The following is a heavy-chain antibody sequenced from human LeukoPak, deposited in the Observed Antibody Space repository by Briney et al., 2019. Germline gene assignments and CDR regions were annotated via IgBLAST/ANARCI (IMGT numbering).Heavy chain of an antibody. Sequence: GGSLRLSCAASGFTFSSYSMNWVRQAPGKGLEWVSYISSSSSTIYYADSVKGRFTISRDNAKNSLYLQMNSLRAEDTAVYYCARAPNPKGGGAFDIWGQGTMVTVSS. J-gene: IGHJ3*02. CDR1: GFTFSSYS. V-gene: IGHV3-48*01. CDR2: ISSSSSTI. D-gene: IGHD2-15*01. CDR3: ARAPNPKGGGAFDI.